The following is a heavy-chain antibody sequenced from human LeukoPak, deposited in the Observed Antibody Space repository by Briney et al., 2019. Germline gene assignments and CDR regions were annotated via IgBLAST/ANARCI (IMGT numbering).Heavy chain of an antibody. V-gene: IGHV4-59*01. D-gene: IGHD3-22*01. CDR1: GGSMRNYY. CDR3: ARSRYYYDTSGYAY. J-gene: IGHJ4*02. CDR2: IYHSGIT. Sequence: PSETLSLTCIVSGGSMRNYYWGWIRQPPGKGPEWIGYIYHSGITRFNPSLKSRASISLDTSKNQLSLKLTSVTAADTAVYYCARSRYYYDTSGYAYWGQGTHVTVSS.